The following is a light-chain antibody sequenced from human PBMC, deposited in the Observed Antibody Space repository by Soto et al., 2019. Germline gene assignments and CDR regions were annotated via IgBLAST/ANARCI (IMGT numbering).Light chain of an antibody. CDR3: TSYTTSSTYA. Sequence: QSALTQPASVSGSPGQLIAISCTGTSSDVGGYNYVSWYQQHPGKAPKLMLYDVAIRPSGVSDRFSGSKPGNTASLTISGLQAEDEADYYCTSYTTSSTYASVTGTKVTVL. V-gene: IGLV2-14*01. J-gene: IGLJ1*01. CDR2: DVA. CDR1: SSDVGGYNY.